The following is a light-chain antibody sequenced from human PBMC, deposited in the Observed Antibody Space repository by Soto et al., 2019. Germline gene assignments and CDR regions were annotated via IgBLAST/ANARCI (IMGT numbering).Light chain of an antibody. V-gene: IGKV3-20*01. Sequence: EIVLTQSPTTLSLSPGDRATLSCRASQTVRSNYVAWYQQKPGQAPKLLIYGASSRATDIPGRFSGSGSGTDFAVTISRLEPEDFAVYYCQHYGGPVGYTFGQGTKLEIK. J-gene: IGKJ2*01. CDR3: QHYGGPVGYT. CDR1: QTVRSNY. CDR2: GAS.